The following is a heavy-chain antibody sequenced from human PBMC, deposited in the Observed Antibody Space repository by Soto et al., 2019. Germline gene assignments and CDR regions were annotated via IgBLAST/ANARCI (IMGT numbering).Heavy chain of an antibody. CDR3: ARDELERPRGAFDI. CDR1: GGPVSIGSYY. J-gene: IGHJ3*02. CDR2: IYYSGST. D-gene: IGHD1-1*01. Sequence: SETLSLTCTVSGGPVSIGSYYCSWFRQPPGKGMEWIGYIYYSGSTNYNPSLKSRVTISVDTSKNQFSLKLSSVTAADTAVYYCARDELERPRGAFDIWGQGTMVT. V-gene: IGHV4-61*01.